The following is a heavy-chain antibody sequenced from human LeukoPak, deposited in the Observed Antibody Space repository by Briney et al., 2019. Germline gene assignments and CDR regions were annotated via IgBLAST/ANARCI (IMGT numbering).Heavy chain of an antibody. Sequence: ASVKVSCKASGYTFTSYDINWVRQATGQGLEWMGWMNPNSGNTGYAQKFQGRVTMTRNTSISTAYMELSSLRSDDTAVYYCARKYYDFWSGSTGYYYMDVWGKGTTVTVSS. CDR2: MNPNSGNT. D-gene: IGHD3-3*01. CDR3: ARKYYDFWSGSTGYYYMDV. CDR1: GYTFTSYD. V-gene: IGHV1-8*01. J-gene: IGHJ6*03.